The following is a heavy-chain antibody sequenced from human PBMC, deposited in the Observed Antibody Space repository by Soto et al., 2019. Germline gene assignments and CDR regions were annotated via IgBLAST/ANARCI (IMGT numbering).Heavy chain of an antibody. CDR1: GYTFTGYY. CDR2: INPNSGGT. Sequence: QVQLVQSGAEVKKPGASVKVSCKASGYTFTGYYMHWVRQAPGQGLEWMGWINPNSGGTNYAQKLQGWVTMTRDTSSSTAHMELSRLRSDDTAVYYCARGKATTLELRPWGQGTLVTVSS. J-gene: IGHJ5*02. V-gene: IGHV1-2*04. CDR3: ARGKATTLELRP. D-gene: IGHD1-7*01.